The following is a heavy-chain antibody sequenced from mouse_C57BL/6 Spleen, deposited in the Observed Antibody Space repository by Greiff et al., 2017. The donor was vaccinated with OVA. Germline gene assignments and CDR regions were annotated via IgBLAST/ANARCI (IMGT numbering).Heavy chain of an antibody. CDR3: ARALIGLLFDY. CDR1: GYSITSGYD. J-gene: IGHJ2*01. D-gene: IGHD2-3*01. Sequence: EVQLQQSGPGMVKPSQSLSLTCTVTGYSITSGYDWHWIRHFPGNKLEWMGYISYSGSTNYNPSLKSRISITHDTSKNHFFLKLNSVTTEDTATYYCARALIGLLFDYWGQGTTLTVSS. V-gene: IGHV3-1*01. CDR2: ISYSGST.